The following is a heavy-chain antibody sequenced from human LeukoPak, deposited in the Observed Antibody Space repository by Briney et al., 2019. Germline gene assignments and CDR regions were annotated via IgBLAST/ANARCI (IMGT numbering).Heavy chain of an antibody. CDR1: GGSVSDYY. J-gene: IGHJ5*02. Sequence: SETLSLTCTVSGGSVSDYYWSWIRQSPGKGLEWIGYIYCTGSSSYNPSLRSRVTISADTSKNQFSLKLSSVTAADTAVYYCARVWMGRFDPWGQGTLVTVSS. CDR2: IYCTGSS. D-gene: IGHD5-12*01. V-gene: IGHV4-59*02. CDR3: ARVWMGRFDP.